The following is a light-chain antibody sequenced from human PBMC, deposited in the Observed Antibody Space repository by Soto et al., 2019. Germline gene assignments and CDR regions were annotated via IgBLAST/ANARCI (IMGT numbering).Light chain of an antibody. J-gene: IGKJ2*01. CDR2: GAS. V-gene: IGKV3-15*01. Sequence: ETVMTQSPATLSMSPGERVTLSCRASQSVSTNVAWYRQKPGQAPRLLIYGASTRATGIPPRFSGSGYATEFTLTISSLQTEDFAVYYCQQYNYRPPYTFGQGTKLEMK. CDR3: QQYNYRPPYT. CDR1: QSVSTN.